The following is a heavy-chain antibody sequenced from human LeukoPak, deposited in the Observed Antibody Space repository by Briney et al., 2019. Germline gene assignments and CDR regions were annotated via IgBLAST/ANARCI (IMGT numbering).Heavy chain of an antibody. V-gene: IGHV1-3*01. J-gene: IGHJ4*02. CDR3: ARAMDYYDSSDY. CDR1: GYTFTSYA. D-gene: IGHD3-22*01. CDR2: INAGNGNT. Sequence: VPSVTVSCKASGYTFTSYAMHWVRQAPGQRLEWMGWINAGNGNTKYSQKFQGRVTITRDTSASTAYMELSSLRSEDTAVYYCARAMDYYDSSDYWGQGTLVTVSS.